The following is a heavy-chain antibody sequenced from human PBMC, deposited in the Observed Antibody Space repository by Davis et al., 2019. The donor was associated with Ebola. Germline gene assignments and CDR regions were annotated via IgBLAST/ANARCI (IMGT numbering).Heavy chain of an antibody. Sequence: PGGSLRLSCAASGFTFSSYAMHWVRQAPGKGLEYVSAISSNGGSTYANSVKGRFTISRDNSKNTLYLQMGSLRAEDMAVYYCARGLMVYATAIDYWGQGTLVTVSS. D-gene: IGHD2-8*01. CDR1: GFTFSSYA. J-gene: IGHJ4*02. CDR2: ISSNGGST. V-gene: IGHV3-64*01. CDR3: ARGLMVYATAIDY.